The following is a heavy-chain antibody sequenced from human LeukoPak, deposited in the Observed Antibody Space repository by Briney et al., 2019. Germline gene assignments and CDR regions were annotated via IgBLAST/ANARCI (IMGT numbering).Heavy chain of an antibody. Sequence: ASVKVSCKVSGYTLTELSIHWVRQAPGKGLEWMGGFDPEDGETIYAQKFQGRVTMTEDTSTDTAYMELSSLRSEDTAVYYCARDHYGSGSYPYYFDYWGQGTLVTVSS. J-gene: IGHJ4*02. V-gene: IGHV1-24*01. CDR2: FDPEDGET. CDR1: GYTLTELS. D-gene: IGHD3-10*01. CDR3: ARDHYGSGSYPYYFDY.